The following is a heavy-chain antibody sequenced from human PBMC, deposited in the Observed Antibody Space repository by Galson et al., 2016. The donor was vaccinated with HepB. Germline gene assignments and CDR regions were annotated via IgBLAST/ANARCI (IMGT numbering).Heavy chain of an antibody. Sequence: SLRLSCAASGFTFSNYDMHWVRQVTGRGLEWISAVGTTGDTHYPDSVKGRFTISRENAKNSFYLQMDSLRAGDTAVYYCARIGYGDYWAGIMDVWGQGTTVTVSS. J-gene: IGHJ6*02. CDR1: GFTFSNYD. V-gene: IGHV3-13*01. CDR2: VGTTGDT. CDR3: ARIGYGDYWAGIMDV. D-gene: IGHD4-17*01.